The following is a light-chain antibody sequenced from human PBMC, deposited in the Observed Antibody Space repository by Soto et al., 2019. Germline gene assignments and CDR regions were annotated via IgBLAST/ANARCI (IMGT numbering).Light chain of an antibody. J-gene: IGKJ3*01. CDR3: QQYGSSPWFT. CDR1: QSVSSSY. V-gene: IGKV3-20*01. Sequence: EIVLTQSPGTLSLSPGERATLSCRASQSVSSSYLAGYQQKPGQAPRLLIYGASSRATGIPDRFSGSGSGTDFTLTISRLEPEDCAVYYCQQYGSSPWFTFGPGTKVDIK. CDR2: GAS.